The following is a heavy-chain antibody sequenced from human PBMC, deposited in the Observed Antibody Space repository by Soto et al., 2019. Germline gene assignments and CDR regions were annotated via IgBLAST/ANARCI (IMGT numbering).Heavy chain of an antibody. V-gene: IGHV4-31*03. CDR3: ARARGFGELLLNY. CDR2: IYYSGST. Sequence: SETLSLTCTVSGGSISSGGYYWSWIRQHPGKGLEWIGYIYYSGSTYYNPSLKSRVTISVDTSKNQFSLKLSSVTAADTAVYYCARARGFGELLLNYWGQGTLVTVSS. J-gene: IGHJ4*02. D-gene: IGHD3-10*01. CDR1: GGSISSGGYY.